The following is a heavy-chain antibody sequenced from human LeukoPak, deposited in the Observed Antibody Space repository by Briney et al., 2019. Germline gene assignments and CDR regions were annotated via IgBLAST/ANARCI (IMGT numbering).Heavy chain of an antibody. Sequence: ASVKVSCKASGYKFISYGFSWVRQAPGQGLEWMGWISAYNGNTNYAQKFQGRVTMTRNTSISTAYMELSSLRSEDTAVYYCARGRLYSGSSGGYWGQGTLVTVSS. CDR2: ISAYNGNT. CDR1: GYKFISYG. J-gene: IGHJ4*02. V-gene: IGHV1-18*01. D-gene: IGHD1-26*01. CDR3: ARGRLYSGSSGGY.